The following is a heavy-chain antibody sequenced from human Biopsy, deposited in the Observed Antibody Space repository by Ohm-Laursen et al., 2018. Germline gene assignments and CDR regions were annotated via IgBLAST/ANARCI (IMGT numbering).Heavy chain of an antibody. Sequence: SDTLSLTCTVSGGSIIDDYWSWIRQSPGKGLEWIGFISKGGDTTYNPSLRGRVAISVDTSKNQFSLKLSSVTAADTAIFFCARLYRLDDYWNDDPPDAFDVWGQGTRVTVSS. D-gene: IGHD1-1*01. J-gene: IGHJ3*01. CDR3: ARLYRLDDYWNDDPPDAFDV. CDR2: ISKGGDT. V-gene: IGHV4-59*07. CDR1: GGSIIDDY.